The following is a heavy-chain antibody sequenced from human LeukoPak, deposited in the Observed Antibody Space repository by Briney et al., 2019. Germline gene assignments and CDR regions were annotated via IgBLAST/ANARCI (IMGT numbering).Heavy chain of an antibody. CDR2: SYNDNT. CDR1: GFTVSSNS. V-gene: IGHV3-53*01. J-gene: IGHJ5*02. Sequence: GGSVTLSCTVSGFTVSSNSMRWVRPAPGKGLEGVSFSYNDNTHYSDSVKGRFTISRDNSKNTLYLQMNSLRAEDTAVYYCAKDTPVRAVAFRGWFDPWGQGTLVTVSS. D-gene: IGHD6-19*01. CDR3: AKDTPVRAVAFRGWFDP.